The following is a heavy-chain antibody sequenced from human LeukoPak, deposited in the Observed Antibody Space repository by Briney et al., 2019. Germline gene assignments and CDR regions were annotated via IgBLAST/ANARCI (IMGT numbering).Heavy chain of an antibody. CDR1: GFTFSSYA. J-gene: IGHJ4*02. CDR3: AKDYSSSSYGFDY. D-gene: IGHD6-13*01. V-gene: IGHV3-30*02. CDR2: IRYDGSNE. Sequence: GGSLRLSCAASGFTFSSYAMHWVRQAPGKGLEWVAFIRYDGSNEYYADSVKGRFTISRDNSKNTLYLQMNRLKAEDTAVYYCAKDYSSSSYGFDYLLQGTQVTVCS.